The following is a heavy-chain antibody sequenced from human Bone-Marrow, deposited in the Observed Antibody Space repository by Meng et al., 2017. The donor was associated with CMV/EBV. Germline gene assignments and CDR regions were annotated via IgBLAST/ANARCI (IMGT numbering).Heavy chain of an antibody. V-gene: IGHV3-30*02. CDR3: ARVTYYDFWSGYYLDY. J-gene: IGHJ4*02. CDR2: IRFDGTNK. CDR1: GFTFSSYA. Sequence: GESLKISCAASGFTFSSYAMHWVRQAPGKGLEWVANIRFDGTNKYHADSVKGRFTISRDNSKNTLYLQMNSLRAEDTAVYYCARVTYYDFWSGYYLDYWGQGTRVTGSS. D-gene: IGHD3-3*01.